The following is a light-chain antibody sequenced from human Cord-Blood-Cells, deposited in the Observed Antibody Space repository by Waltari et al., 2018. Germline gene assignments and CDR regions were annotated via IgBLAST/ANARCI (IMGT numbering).Light chain of an antibody. Sequence: EIVLTQSPATLSLSPGERATLSCRASQSVSSYLASYQQKPDQAPRLLIYDASNRATGIRARFSGSGSGTDFTLTISSLEPEDFAVYYCEQRINWPLTFGGGTKVEIK. J-gene: IGKJ4*01. CDR3: EQRINWPLT. V-gene: IGKV3-11*01. CDR1: QSVSSY. CDR2: DAS.